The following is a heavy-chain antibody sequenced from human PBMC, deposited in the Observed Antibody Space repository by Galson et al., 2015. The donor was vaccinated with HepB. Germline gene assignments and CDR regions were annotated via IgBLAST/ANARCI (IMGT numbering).Heavy chain of an antibody. J-gene: IGHJ6*03. D-gene: IGHD2-15*01. V-gene: IGHV4-34*01. Sequence: LRLSCAASGLYFPDVWMTWARQAPGKGLEWIGEMYHSGYTNYNPSLKSRVTMSVDTSKNQFSLKLSSVTAADTTGYYCARVLRYSFYMDVWGKGTTVTVSS. CDR2: MYHSGYT. CDR3: ARVLRYSFYMDV. CDR1: GLYFPDVW.